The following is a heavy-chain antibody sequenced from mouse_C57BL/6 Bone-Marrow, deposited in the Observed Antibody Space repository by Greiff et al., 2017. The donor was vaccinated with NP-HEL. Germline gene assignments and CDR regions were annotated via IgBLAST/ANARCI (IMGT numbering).Heavy chain of an antibody. Sequence: QVQLQQSGAELVKPGASVKMSCKASGYTFTTYPIEWMKQNHGKSLEWIGNFHPYNDDTKYNEKFKGKATLTVEKSSSTVYLELSLLPSEDSAVYYCARGDYYGSSPYWDFDVWGTGTTVTVSA. D-gene: IGHD1-1*01. J-gene: IGHJ1*03. CDR2: FHPYNDDT. CDR3: ARGDYYGSSPYWDFDV. V-gene: IGHV1-47*01. CDR1: GYTFTTYP.